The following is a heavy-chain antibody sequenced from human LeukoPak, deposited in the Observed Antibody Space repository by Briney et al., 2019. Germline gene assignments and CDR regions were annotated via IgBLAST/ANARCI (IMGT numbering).Heavy chain of an antibody. D-gene: IGHD6-6*01. CDR2: IYSGGST. Sequence: SGGSLRLSCAASGFTVSSTYMSWVRQAPGKGLEWVSVIYSGGSTYYADSVKGRFTISRDNSKNTLYLQMNSLRAEDTAVYYCARDRLYRSSPEDYWGQGTLVTVSS. J-gene: IGHJ4*02. CDR3: ARDRLYRSSPEDY. CDR1: GFTVSSTY. V-gene: IGHV3-53*01.